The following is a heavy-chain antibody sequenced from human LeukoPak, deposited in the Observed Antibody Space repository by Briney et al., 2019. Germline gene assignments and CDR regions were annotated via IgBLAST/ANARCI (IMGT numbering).Heavy chain of an antibody. J-gene: IGHJ4*02. V-gene: IGHV3-23*01. Sequence: GGTLRLSCAASGLTFSSYGMSWVRQAPGRGLEWVSAISTTGGTTYYADSVRGRFTISRDNSRNTLYLQMNSLRAEDTAVYYCARAGSYYDSSGYSGPYYFDYWGQGTLVTVSS. CDR1: GLTFSSYG. D-gene: IGHD3-22*01. CDR2: ISTTGGTT. CDR3: ARAGSYYDSSGYSGPYYFDY.